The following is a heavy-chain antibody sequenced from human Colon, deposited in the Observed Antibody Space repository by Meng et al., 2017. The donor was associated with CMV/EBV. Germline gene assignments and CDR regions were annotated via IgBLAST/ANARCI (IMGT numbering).Heavy chain of an antibody. CDR3: ARRHTSGWYYFDS. Sequence: SCDISGDTVSSTTVGWNWTRQSPSRGLEWLGRIYYRSRWLDDYAQSVKSRISINVDTSKNQFSLQLDSVTPDDTAVYYCARRHTSGWYYFDSWGQGTLVTVSS. CDR1: GDTVSSTTVG. CDR2: IYYRSRWLD. V-gene: IGHV6-1*01. D-gene: IGHD6-19*01. J-gene: IGHJ4*02.